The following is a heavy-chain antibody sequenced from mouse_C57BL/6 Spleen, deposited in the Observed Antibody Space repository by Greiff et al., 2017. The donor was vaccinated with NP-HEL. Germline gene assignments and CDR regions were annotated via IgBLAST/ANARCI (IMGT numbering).Heavy chain of an antibody. Sequence: QVQLQQSDAELVKPGASVKISCKVSGYTFTDYTIHWMKQRPEQGLEWIGYIYPRDGSTKYNEKFKGKATLTADKSSSTAYMQLNSLTSEDSAVYFCATSTRRYYGSSPYAMDYWGQGTSVTVSS. CDR1: GYTFTDYT. V-gene: IGHV1-78*01. J-gene: IGHJ4*01. CDR3: ATSTRRYYGSSPYAMDY. D-gene: IGHD1-1*01. CDR2: IYPRDGST.